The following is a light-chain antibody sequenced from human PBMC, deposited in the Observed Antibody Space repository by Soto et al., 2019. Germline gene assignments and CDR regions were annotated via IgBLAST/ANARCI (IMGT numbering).Light chain of an antibody. J-gene: IGKJ4*01. CDR2: DAS. Sequence: IQMTQSPSSLSASVGDKVTITCQASQDIRHYLNWYQHKPGEAPKLLIYDASNLETGVPSRFSGGGSGTHFTLTISTLQPEDFSTYSCQQYDGLPLTFGGGTRVASK. V-gene: IGKV1-33*01. CDR3: QQYDGLPLT. CDR1: QDIRHY.